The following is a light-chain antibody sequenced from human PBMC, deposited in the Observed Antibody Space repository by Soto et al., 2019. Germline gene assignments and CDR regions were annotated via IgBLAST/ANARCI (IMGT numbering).Light chain of an antibody. CDR1: QNVNNNF. V-gene: IGKV3-20*01. J-gene: IGKJ4*01. CDR2: GVS. CDR3: QHHGASIT. Sequence: VLTQSPRTLSLSPGERATLSCRASQNVNNNFVACYQQKPGQAPSLLFYGVSDGGSGVPGRFSGSGSGTYFTLIISRLAPEYFAVYYCQHHGASITFGGGTRVENK.